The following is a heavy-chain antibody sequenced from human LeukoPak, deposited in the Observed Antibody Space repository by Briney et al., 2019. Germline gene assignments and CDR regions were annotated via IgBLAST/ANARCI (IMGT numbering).Heavy chain of an antibody. CDR2: IHRDGRT. D-gene: IGHD3-9*01. J-gene: IGHJ4*02. V-gene: IGHV4-4*02. CDR3: GKTDIYFNPIDY. CDR1: GVSISSSEW. Sequence: TPSETLSLTCAVSGVSISSSEWWIWVRQPPGQGLEWIGEIHRDGRTRYNPSLKSRVTMSMDYSKNQFSLTVSSVTAADTAIYYCGKTDIYFNPIDYWGPGSLVTVSS.